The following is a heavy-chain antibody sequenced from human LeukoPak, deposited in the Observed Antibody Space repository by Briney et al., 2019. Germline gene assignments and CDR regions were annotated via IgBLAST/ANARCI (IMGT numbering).Heavy chain of an antibody. CDR3: ARVYQSAEYYFDY. V-gene: IGHV4-59*01. D-gene: IGHD2-2*01. CDR1: GGSIDSYY. Sequence: SETLSLTCTVSGGSIDSYYWSWIRQPPGKGLEWIGYIYYTGSTEYHPSLKSRVTISLDTSKNQFSLKLTSVTAADTAVFYCARVYQSAEYYFDYWGQGNLVSVSS. CDR2: IYYTGST. J-gene: IGHJ4*02.